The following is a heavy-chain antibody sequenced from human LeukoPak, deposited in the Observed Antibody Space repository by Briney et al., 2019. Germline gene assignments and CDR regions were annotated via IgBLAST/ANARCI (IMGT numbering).Heavy chain of an antibody. CDR1: GGTFSSYA. J-gene: IGHJ5*02. CDR2: IIPIFGIA. CDR3: AREFQYNWNFKGFDP. D-gene: IGHD1-7*01. V-gene: IGHV1-69*04. Sequence: ASVKVSCKASGGTFSSYAISWVRQAPGQGLEWMGRIIPIFGIANYAQKFQGGVTITADKSTSTAYMELSSLRSEDTAVYYCAREFQYNWNFKGFDPWGQGTLVTVSS.